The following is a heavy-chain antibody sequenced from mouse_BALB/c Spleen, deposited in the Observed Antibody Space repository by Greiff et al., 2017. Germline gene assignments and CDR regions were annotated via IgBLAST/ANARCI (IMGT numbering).Heavy chain of an antibody. CDR1: GFTFSSYW. D-gene: IGHD4-1*01. CDR3: TGLGRGYFDV. Sequence: EVKLVESGGGLVQPGGSMKLSCVASGFTFSSYWMSWVRQSPEKGLEWVAEIRLKSDNYATHYAESVKGKFTISRDDSKSRLYLQMNSLRAEDTGIYYCTGLGRGYFDVWGAGTTVTVSS. J-gene: IGHJ1*01. CDR2: IRLKSDNYAT. V-gene: IGHV6-6*02.